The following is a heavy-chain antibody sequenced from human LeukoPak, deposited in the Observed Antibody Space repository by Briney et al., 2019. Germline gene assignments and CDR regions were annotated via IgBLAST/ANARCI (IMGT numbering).Heavy chain of an antibody. V-gene: IGHV4-59*01. CDR3: ARVGDFWSGYYKGAFDI. D-gene: IGHD3-3*01. CDR2: IYYSGST. CDR1: GGSISSYY. Sequence: SETLSLTCTVSGGSISSYYWSWIRQPPGKGLEWIGYIYYSGSTNYNPSLKSRVTISVDTSKNQFSLKLSSVTAADTAVYYCARVGDFWSGYYKGAFDIWGQGTMVTVSS. J-gene: IGHJ3*02.